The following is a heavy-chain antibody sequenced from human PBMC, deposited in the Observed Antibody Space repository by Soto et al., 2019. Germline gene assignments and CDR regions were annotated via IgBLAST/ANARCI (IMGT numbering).Heavy chain of an antibody. CDR3: ARDGAARLRWFDP. J-gene: IGHJ5*02. D-gene: IGHD6-6*01. Sequence: QVQLVQSGAEVKKPGSSVKVSCKASGGTFSSCAISWVRQAPRQGLEWMGGILPILGTRNYAQKFQGRVTITGDKSTSTAYMELSSLRSEDTAVYYCARDGAARLRWFDPWGQGTLVTVSS. CDR1: GGTFSSCA. V-gene: IGHV1-69*06. CDR2: ILPILGTR.